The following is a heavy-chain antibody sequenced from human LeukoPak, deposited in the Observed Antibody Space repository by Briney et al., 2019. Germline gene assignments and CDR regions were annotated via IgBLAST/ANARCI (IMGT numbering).Heavy chain of an antibody. CDR1: GYSISSASY. D-gene: IGHD3-3*01. CDR2: IYHSGSP. V-gene: IGHV4-38-2*01. Sequence: SETLSLTCAVSGYSISSASYWGWIRPPPGKGLEWIGNIYHSGSPYYNPSLKSRVTISVDTSKNHFSLKLSSVTAADTAVYYCARPISSQGYFGVVIDWGQGTLVTVSS. CDR3: ARPISSQGYFGVVID. J-gene: IGHJ4*02.